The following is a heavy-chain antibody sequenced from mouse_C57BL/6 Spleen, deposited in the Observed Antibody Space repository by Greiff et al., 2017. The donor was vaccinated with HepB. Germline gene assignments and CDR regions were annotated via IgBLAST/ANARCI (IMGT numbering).Heavy chain of an antibody. Sequence: VQLQQSGPELVKPGASVKISCKASGYTFTDYYMNWVKQSHGKSLEWIGDINPNNGGTSYNQKFKGKATLTVDKSSSTAYMELRSLTSEDSAVYYCARGEGPRGIYYGNPWFAYWGQGTLVTVSA. CDR1: GYTFTDYY. CDR3: ARGEGPRGIYYGNPWFAY. D-gene: IGHD2-1*01. V-gene: IGHV1-26*01. CDR2: INPNNGGT. J-gene: IGHJ3*01.